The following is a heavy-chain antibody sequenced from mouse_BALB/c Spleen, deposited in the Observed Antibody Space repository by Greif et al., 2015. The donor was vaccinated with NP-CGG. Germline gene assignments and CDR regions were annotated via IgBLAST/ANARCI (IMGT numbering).Heavy chain of an antibody. CDR1: GFSLTSYG. CDR3: AKNDYYLYAMDY. J-gene: IGHJ4*01. D-gene: IGHD1-1*01. CDR2: IWRGGST. V-gene: IGHV2-5*01. Sequence: QVQLKDSGPGLVQPSQSLSITCTVPGFSLTSYGVHWVRQSPGKGLEWLGVIWRGGSTDYNAAFMSRLSITKDNSKSXVFFKMNSLQADDTAIYYCAKNDYYLYAMDYWGQGTSVTVSS.